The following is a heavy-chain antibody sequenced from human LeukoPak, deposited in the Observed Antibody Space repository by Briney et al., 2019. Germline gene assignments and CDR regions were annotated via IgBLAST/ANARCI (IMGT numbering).Heavy chain of an antibody. D-gene: IGHD6-6*01. CDR1: GYTFTSYD. Sequence: ASVKVSCKASGYTFTSYDINWVRQATGQGLEWMGWMNPNSGNTGYAQKFQGRVTITRNTSISTAYMELSSLRSEDTAVYYCARRRISSSAFDIWGQGTMVTVSS. V-gene: IGHV1-8*03. CDR2: MNPNSGNT. CDR3: ARRRISSSAFDI. J-gene: IGHJ3*02.